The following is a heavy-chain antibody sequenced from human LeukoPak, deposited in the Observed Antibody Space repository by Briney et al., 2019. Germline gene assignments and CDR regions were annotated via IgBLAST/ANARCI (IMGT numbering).Heavy chain of an antibody. CDR3: ARGRHDITMIVVIMTSVSYYLDV. CDR1: GGSFSGYH. D-gene: IGHD3-22*01. J-gene: IGHJ6*03. Sequence: SETLSLTCAVYGGSFSGYHWTWIRQSPGKGLEWIGDINPSGGTYYNPSLKSRLAISVDTSKNQFSLKLRSVTAADTAVYYCARGRHDITMIVVIMTSVSYYLDVWGKGTTVTVS. V-gene: IGHV4-34*01. CDR2: INPSGGT.